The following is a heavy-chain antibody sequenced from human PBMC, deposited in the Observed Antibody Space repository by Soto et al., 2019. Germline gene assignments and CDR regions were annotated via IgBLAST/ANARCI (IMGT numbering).Heavy chain of an antibody. CDR2: FDPEDGET. J-gene: IGHJ3*02. Sequence: ASVKVSCKVSGYTLTELSMHWVRQAPGKGLEWMGGFDPEDGETIYAQKFQGRVTMTEDTSTDTAYMELSSLRSEDTAVYYCATGGPPAVTMVRGAQTDAFDIWGQGTMVTVSS. CDR3: ATGGPPAVTMVRGAQTDAFDI. V-gene: IGHV1-24*01. D-gene: IGHD3-10*01. CDR1: GYTLTELS.